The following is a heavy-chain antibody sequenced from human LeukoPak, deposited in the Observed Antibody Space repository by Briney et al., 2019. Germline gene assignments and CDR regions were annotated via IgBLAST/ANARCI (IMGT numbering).Heavy chain of an antibody. CDR2: INHSGAT. J-gene: IGHJ5*01. Sequence: PSETLSLTCAVYGGSFSGNNWNWIRQPPGKGLEWIGEINHSGATKYNPSLKSRLTISVDPSKNQFSLKLKSVTAADTAVYYCARGSPKHDSWGQGTLVTVSS. CDR3: ARGSPKHDS. CDR1: GGSFSGNN. V-gene: IGHV4-34*01.